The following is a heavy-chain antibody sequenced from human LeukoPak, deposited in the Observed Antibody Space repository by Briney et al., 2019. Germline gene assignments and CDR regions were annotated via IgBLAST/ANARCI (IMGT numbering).Heavy chain of an antibody. V-gene: IGHV4-61*02. J-gene: IGHJ6*03. Sequence: PSETLSLTCTVYGGSISSGSYYWSWIRQPAGKGLEWIGRIYTSGSTNYNPSLKSRVTISVDTSKNQFSLKLSSVTAADTAVYYCARAYGSGPDYYYMDVWGKGTTVTVSS. D-gene: IGHD3-10*01. CDR1: GGSISSGSYY. CDR2: IYTSGST. CDR3: ARAYGSGPDYYYMDV.